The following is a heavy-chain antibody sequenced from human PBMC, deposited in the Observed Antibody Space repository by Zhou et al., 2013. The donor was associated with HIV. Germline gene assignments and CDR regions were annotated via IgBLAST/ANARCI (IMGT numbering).Heavy chain of an antibody. V-gene: IGHV1-69*02. Sequence: QVQLVQSGAEVKKPGSSVKVSCRASEGTFNSYSINWVRQAPGQGLEWMGRIIPMVNQPNYAPKFQGRVTITADKSTNTAYIELTSLRPDDTAVYYCAGGIVVVPAAIDAFDIWGQGTMVTVSS. CDR3: AGGIVVVPAAIDAFDI. J-gene: IGHJ3*02. CDR2: IIPMVNQP. D-gene: IGHD2-2*01. CDR1: EGTFNSYS.